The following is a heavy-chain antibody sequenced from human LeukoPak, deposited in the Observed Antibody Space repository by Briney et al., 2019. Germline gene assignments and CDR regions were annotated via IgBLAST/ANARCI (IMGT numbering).Heavy chain of an antibody. CDR2: IYYSGST. V-gene: IGHV4-59*01. D-gene: IGHD3-10*01. J-gene: IGHJ4*02. CDR3: ARLTLLWFGELLTGGYYFYH. Sequence: SXTLSLTCTVSGGSISGYYWSWIRQPPGKGLEWIGYIYYSGSTNYNPSLKSRVTISVETSKNQFSLKLSSVTAADTAVYYCARLTLLWFGELLTGGYYFYHWGQATLVTVSS. CDR1: GGSISGYY.